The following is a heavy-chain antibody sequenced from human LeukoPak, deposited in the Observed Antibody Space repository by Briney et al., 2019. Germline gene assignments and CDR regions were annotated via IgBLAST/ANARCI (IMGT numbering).Heavy chain of an antibody. Sequence: ASVKVSCKASGYTFTSYGISWVRQAPGQGLEWMGWISAYNGNTNYAQKLQGRVTMTTDTSTSAAYTELRSLRSDDTAVYYCARDTLGYCSSTSCQNFDYWGQGTLVTVSS. CDR1: GYTFTSYG. CDR3: ARDTLGYCSSTSCQNFDY. V-gene: IGHV1-18*01. D-gene: IGHD2-2*01. CDR2: ISAYNGNT. J-gene: IGHJ4*02.